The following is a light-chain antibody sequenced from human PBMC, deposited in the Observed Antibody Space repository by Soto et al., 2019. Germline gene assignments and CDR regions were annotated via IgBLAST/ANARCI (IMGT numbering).Light chain of an antibody. J-gene: IGKJ1*01. V-gene: IGKV1-5*01. CDR1: QSIRYW. CDR2: DAS. CDR3: QQYNILST. Sequence: TQSPATLSLSPGERVTLSCRASQSIRYWLAWYQQKPGKAPKLLIYDASTLESGVPTRFSGSGSGTEFTLTISSLHPDDFATYYCQQYNILSTFGQGTKVDI.